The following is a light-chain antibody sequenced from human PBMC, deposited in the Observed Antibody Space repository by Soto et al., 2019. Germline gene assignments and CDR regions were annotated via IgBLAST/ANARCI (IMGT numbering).Light chain of an antibody. V-gene: IGKV1-5*03. CDR2: KAS. CDR3: QQYHSYWT. CDR1: QTISSW. Sequence: DIQMTQSPSTLSGSVGDRVTITCRASQTISSWLAWYQQKPGKAPKLLIYKASTLKSGVPSRFSGSGSGTESTLTISSLQTDDFSTYYCQQYHSYWTFGQGTKVDIK. J-gene: IGKJ1*01.